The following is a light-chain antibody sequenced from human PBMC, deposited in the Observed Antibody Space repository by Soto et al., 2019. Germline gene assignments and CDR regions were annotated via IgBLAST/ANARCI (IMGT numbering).Light chain of an antibody. CDR1: ESVGSH. J-gene: IGKJ1*01. V-gene: IGKV3-15*01. CDR3: QQYDKLPPWT. CDR2: GVS. Sequence: DTVMTQSPATLSVSPGETATLSCRASESVGSHLAWYQQKAGQAPRLLIYGVSTRATGIPARFRGSGSETDFTLTISSLQSEDSAIYYCQQYDKLPPWTFGQGTKVEI.